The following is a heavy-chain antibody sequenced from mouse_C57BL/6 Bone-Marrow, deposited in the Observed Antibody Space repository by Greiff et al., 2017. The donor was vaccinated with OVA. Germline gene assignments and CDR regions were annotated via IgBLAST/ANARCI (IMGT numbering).Heavy chain of an antibody. CDR3: ARWGTVVAKLYWYFDV. V-gene: IGHV1-26*01. CDR2: INPNNGST. J-gene: IGHJ1*03. D-gene: IGHD1-1*01. Sequence: EVQLQQSGPELVKPGASVKLSCKASGYTFTDYYMNWVKQSHGKSLEWIGAINPNNGSTSYHQKFKGKATLTVDKTSNTAYMGLRSLTSEDAEVYYWARWGTVVAKLYWYFDVWGTGTTVTVSA. CDR1: GYTFTDYY.